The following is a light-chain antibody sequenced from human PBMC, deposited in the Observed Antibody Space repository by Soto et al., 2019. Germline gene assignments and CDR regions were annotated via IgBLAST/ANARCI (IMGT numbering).Light chain of an antibody. CDR2: GTS. Sequence: EIVLAQSPGTLSLSPGGRATLPCRASQSVSSSYLAWYQQKPGQAPRLLIYGTSTRATGVPARFSGSGSGTEFTLTISNLQSEDFAVYYCQQYNDWPPLTFGGGTKVDIK. CDR3: QQYNDWPPLT. V-gene: IGKV3-15*01. J-gene: IGKJ4*01. CDR1: QSVSSSY.